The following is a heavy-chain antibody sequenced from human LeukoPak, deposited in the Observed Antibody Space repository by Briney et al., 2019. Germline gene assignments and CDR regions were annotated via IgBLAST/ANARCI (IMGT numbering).Heavy chain of an antibody. Sequence: ASVKVSCKASGYTFTGYYIHWVRQAPGQGLEWVGWINPNSGGTNYAQKFQSRVTMTGDTSISTAYMEVSRLRSDDTAVYYCARVDYDYVWGSYRSTFDYWGQGTLVTVSS. J-gene: IGHJ4*02. V-gene: IGHV1-2*02. CDR1: GYTFTGYY. CDR2: INPNSGGT. D-gene: IGHD3-16*02. CDR3: ARVDYDYVWGSYRSTFDY.